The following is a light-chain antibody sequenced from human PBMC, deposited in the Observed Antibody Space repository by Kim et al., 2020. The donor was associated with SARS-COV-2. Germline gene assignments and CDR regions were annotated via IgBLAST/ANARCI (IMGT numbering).Light chain of an antibody. CDR1: SSNVGTNY. CDR2: KDR. J-gene: IGLJ3*02. V-gene: IGLV1-47*01. Sequence: QSVLTQSPSAPGTPGQRVTISCSGGSSNVGTNYVHWYQQLPGTAPKLLIYKDRQRPSGVPDRFSGSKSGTSASLAISGLQSEDEADYYCATWDDSLSGPVFGGGTKVTVL. CDR3: ATWDDSLSGPV.